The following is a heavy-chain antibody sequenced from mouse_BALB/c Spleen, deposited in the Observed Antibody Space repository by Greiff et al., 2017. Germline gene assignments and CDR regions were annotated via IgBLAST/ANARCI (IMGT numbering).Heavy chain of an antibody. CDR3: ATGGNYFDY. CDR1: GFTFSSFG. Sequence: EVKVEESGGGLVQPGGSRKLSCAASGFTFSSFGMHWVRQAPEKGLEWVAYISSGSSTIYYADTVKGRFTISRDNPKNTLFLQMTSLRSEDTAMYYCATGGNYFDYWGQGTTLTVSS. J-gene: IGHJ2*01. CDR2: ISSGSSTI. V-gene: IGHV5-17*02.